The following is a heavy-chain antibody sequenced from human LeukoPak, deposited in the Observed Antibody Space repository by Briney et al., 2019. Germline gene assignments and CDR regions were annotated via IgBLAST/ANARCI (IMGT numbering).Heavy chain of an antibody. J-gene: IGHJ4*02. CDR2: IIPIFGTT. CDR3: ATATGGNWGFDF. Sequence: SVKVSCKASGYTFTGYYMHWVRQAPGQGLEWMGGIIPIFGTTNYAQKFQGRVTITAVESTSTAYMELSSLRSEDTAVYYCATATGGNWGFDFWGQGTLVTVSS. D-gene: IGHD7-27*01. CDR1: GYTFTGYY. V-gene: IGHV1-69*13.